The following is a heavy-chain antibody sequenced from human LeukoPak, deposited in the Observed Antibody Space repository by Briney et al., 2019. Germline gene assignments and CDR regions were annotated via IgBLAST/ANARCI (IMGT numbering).Heavy chain of an antibody. J-gene: IGHJ4*02. CDR3: AKWYYYDSSGYPN. D-gene: IGHD3-22*01. V-gene: IGHV3-23*01. Sequence: GGSLRLSCAASGFTFSSYAMSWVRQAPGKGLEWVSAIGGSGGSTYYADSVKGRFTISRDNSKNTLYLQMNSLRAEDTAVYYCAKWYYYDSSGYPNWGQGTLVTVSS. CDR1: GFTFSSYA. CDR2: IGGSGGST.